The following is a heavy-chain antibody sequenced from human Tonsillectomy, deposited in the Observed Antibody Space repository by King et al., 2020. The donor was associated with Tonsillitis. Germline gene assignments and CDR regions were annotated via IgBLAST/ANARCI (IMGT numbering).Heavy chain of an antibody. D-gene: IGHD2-21*02. J-gene: IGHJ4*02. CDR2: IYPGDSDT. CDR1: GYSFTSYW. CDR3: ARPRHCGGDCYSHYYFDY. Sequence: QLVQSGAEVKKPGESLKISCKGSGYSFTSYWIGWVRQMPGKGLEWMGIIYPGDSDTRYSPSFQGLVTISADKSIITAYLQWSSLKASDTAMYYCARPRHCGGDCYSHYYFDYWGQGTLVTVSS. V-gene: IGHV5-51*01.